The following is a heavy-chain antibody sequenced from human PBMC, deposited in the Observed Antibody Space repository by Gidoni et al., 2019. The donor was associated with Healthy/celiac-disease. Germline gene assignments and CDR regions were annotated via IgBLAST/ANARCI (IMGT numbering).Heavy chain of an antibody. Sequence: QVQLVQSGAEVKKPGSSVKVSCKASGGTFSSYASSWVRQAPGQGLEWMGGIIPIFGTAHYAQKFQGRVTITADESTSTAYMELSSLRSEDTAVYYCARVKVDPFGGAAGGTYYYYGMDVWGQGTTVTVSS. V-gene: IGHV1-69*12. J-gene: IGHJ6*02. CDR2: IIPIFGTA. CDR3: ARVKVDPFGGAAGGTYYYYGMDV. CDR1: GGTFSSYA. D-gene: IGHD1-1*01.